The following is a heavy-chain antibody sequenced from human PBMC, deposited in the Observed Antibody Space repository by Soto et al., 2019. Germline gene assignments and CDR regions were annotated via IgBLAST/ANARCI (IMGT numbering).Heavy chain of an antibody. J-gene: IGHJ4*02. CDR1: GGSISSSRYY. D-gene: IGHD2-21*02. V-gene: IGHV4-39*01. Sequence: QLQLQESGPGLVKPSETLSLTCTVSGGSISSSRYYWGWIRQPPGKGLEGLGSIYYSGGTYYNPSLNSRVTISVDTSKNQFSLKLSSVTAADTAVYYCARIGLRVTGLDYWGQGTLVTVSS. CDR2: IYYSGGT. CDR3: ARIGLRVTGLDY.